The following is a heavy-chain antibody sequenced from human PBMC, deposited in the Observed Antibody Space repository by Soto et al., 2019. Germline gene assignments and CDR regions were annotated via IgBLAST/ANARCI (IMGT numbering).Heavy chain of an antibody. Sequence: EAQLLESGGGLVQPGGSMRLSCAASGFAFNNFAMSWVRQAPGKGLEWVSAIGSGSRGTHYAESVEDRFTISRDDSKNILYLQLNSLTAADTAVYYCAAPRAAVPHTRYFDPWGQGTPVTVSP. CDR3: AAPRAAVPHTRYFDP. J-gene: IGHJ5*02. CDR1: GFAFNNFA. V-gene: IGHV3-23*01. D-gene: IGHD6-13*01. CDR2: IGSGSRGT.